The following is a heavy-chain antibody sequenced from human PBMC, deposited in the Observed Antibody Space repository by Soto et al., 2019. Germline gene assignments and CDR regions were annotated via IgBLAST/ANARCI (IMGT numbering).Heavy chain of an antibody. Sequence: QVQLVQSGAEVKKPGSSVKVSCKASGGTFSSYTISWVRQAPGQGLEWMGRIIPILGIANYARKFQGRVSITADKSTSTAYMELSSLRSEDTAVYYCARDSGGGWYYFDYWGQGTLVTVSS. CDR1: GGTFSSYT. D-gene: IGHD6-19*01. CDR3: ARDSGGGWYYFDY. J-gene: IGHJ4*02. CDR2: IIPILGIA. V-gene: IGHV1-69*08.